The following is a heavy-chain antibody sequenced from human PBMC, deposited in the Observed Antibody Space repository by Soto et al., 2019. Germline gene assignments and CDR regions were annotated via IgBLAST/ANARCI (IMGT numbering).Heavy chain of an antibody. Sequence: EVQLVESGGGLVQPGQSLRLSCIGSGFTFGDYAMRWFRQAPGKGLEWVGFIRSKPYGGTTEYAAYVKGRFTISRDDSKSTAYLQMNSLKTADTAMYYCTKRSYFDYWGQGTLGTVSS. J-gene: IGHJ4*02. CDR1: GFTFGDYA. V-gene: IGHV3-49*03. D-gene: IGHD1-1*01. CDR3: TKRSYFDY. CDR2: IRSKPYGGTT.